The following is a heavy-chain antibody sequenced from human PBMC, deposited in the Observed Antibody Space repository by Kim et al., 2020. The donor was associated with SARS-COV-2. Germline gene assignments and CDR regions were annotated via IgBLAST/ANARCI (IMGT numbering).Heavy chain of an antibody. CDR2: INTNTGNP. D-gene: IGHD6-13*01. Sequence: ASVKVSCKASGYTFTSYAMNWVRQAPGQGLEWMGWINTNTGNPTYAQGFTGRFVFSLDTSVSTAYLQISSLKAEDTAVYYCAREGSSWYSSWFDPWGQGTLVTVSS. J-gene: IGHJ5*02. CDR3: AREGSSWYSSWFDP. V-gene: IGHV7-4-1*02. CDR1: GYTFTSYA.